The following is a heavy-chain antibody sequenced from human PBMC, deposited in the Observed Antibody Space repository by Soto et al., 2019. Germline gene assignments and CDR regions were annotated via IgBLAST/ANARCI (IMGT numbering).Heavy chain of an antibody. CDR3: AGEDRFLEWYAFDI. CDR1: GYTFTSYA. Sequence: QVQLVQSGAEVKKPGASVKVSCKASGYTFTSYAMHWVRQAPGQRLEWMGWINAGNGNTKYSQKFQGRVTITRDTSANTAYMELSSLRSEDTAMYYCAGEDRFLEWYAFDIWAQGTMVTVSS. J-gene: IGHJ3*02. CDR2: INAGNGNT. V-gene: IGHV1-3*01. D-gene: IGHD3-3*01.